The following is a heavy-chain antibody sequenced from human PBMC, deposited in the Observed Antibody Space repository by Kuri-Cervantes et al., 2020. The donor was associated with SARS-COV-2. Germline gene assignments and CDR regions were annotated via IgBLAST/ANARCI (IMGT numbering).Heavy chain of an antibody. CDR1: GGSLSNYY. V-gene: IGHV4-34*01. J-gene: IGHJ6*03. CDR3: ARDGGSGYDWTDYYYYYMDV. CDR2: INHSGST. Sequence: SETLSLTCAVYGGSLSNYYWSWIRQPPGKGLEWIGEINHSGSTYYNSSLESRVTISIDTSKNQFSLKLNSLTAADTAVYYCARDGGSGYDWTDYYYYYMDVWGKGTTVTVSS. D-gene: IGHD5-12*01.